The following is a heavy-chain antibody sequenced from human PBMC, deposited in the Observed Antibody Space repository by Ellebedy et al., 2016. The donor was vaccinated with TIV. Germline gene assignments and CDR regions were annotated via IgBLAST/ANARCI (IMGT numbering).Heavy chain of an antibody. CDR1: GYTFTTYW. CDR2: INSYDSEI. D-gene: IGHD4-17*01. Sequence: GESLKISCQASGYTFTTYWIGWVRQMPGEGLEYMGIINSYDSEIRYSPSFQGQVTISADKSISTAYLQWSSLKASDTGIYYCARVLLRRAFDIWGQGTMVTVSS. CDR3: ARVLLRRAFDI. V-gene: IGHV5-51*01. J-gene: IGHJ3*02.